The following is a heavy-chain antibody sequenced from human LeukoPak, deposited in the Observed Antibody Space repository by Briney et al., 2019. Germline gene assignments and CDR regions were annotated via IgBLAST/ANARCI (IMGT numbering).Heavy chain of an antibody. D-gene: IGHD3-22*01. CDR3: ARQTYYYDRSGYSRPEP. V-gene: IGHV4-39*01. CDR2: IYYSGST. Sequence: SETLSLTCTVSGDSISSSDYYWGWIRQPPGKGLEWIGSIYYSGSTYYNPSLQSRVTMSVDTSKNQFSLKLSSVTAADTAVYYCARQTYYYDRSGYSRPEPWGQGTLVTVSS. J-gene: IGHJ4*02. CDR1: GDSISSSDYY.